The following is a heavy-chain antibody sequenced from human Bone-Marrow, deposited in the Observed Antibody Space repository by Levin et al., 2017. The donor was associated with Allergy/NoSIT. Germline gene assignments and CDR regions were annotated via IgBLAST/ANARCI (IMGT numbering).Heavy chain of an antibody. Sequence: QTGGSLRLSCAASGFTFSSYSMNWVRQAPGKGLEWVSYISSSSSTIYYADSVKGRFTISRDNAKNSLYLQMNSLRAEDTAVYYCARRELERLFETSYGMDVWGQGTTVTVSS. V-gene: IGHV3-48*01. D-gene: IGHD1-1*01. CDR3: ARRELERLFETSYGMDV. J-gene: IGHJ6*02. CDR2: ISSSSSTI. CDR1: GFTFSSYS.